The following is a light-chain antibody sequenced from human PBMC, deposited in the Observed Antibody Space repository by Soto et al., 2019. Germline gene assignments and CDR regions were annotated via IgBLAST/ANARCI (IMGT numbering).Light chain of an antibody. Sequence: QSALTQPRSVSGSPGQSVTISCTGTSSDVGGYNFVSWYQQHPGKAPKLMIYDVSERPSGVPDRFSASKSGNTASLTISGLQAEDEADYYCCSYAGSSSLVFGGGTKVTVL. CDR3: CSYAGSSSLV. CDR1: SSDVGGYNF. J-gene: IGLJ2*01. CDR2: DVS. V-gene: IGLV2-11*01.